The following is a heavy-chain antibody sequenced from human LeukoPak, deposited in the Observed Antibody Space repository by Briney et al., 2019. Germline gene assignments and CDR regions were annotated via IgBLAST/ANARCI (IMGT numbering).Heavy chain of an antibody. CDR3: AKDAGEMATILNY. D-gene: IGHD5-24*01. CDR2: ISGSGGHT. V-gene: IGHV3-23*01. CDR1: GFTFSNYG. J-gene: IGHJ4*02. Sequence: GGSLRLSCAASGFTFSNYGMSWVRQAPGKGLEWVSAISGSGGHTYYADSVKGRFTISRDNSNNTLYLQMNSLRAEDTAVYYCAKDAGEMATILNYWGQGTLVTVSS.